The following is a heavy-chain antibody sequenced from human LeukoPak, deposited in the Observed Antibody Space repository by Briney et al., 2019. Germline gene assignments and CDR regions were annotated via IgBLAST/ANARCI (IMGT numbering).Heavy chain of an antibody. V-gene: IGHV3-30*18. CDR2: ISYDGSNK. CDR1: GFTFSSYG. J-gene: IGHJ4*02. D-gene: IGHD2-2*02. CDR3: AKHHCSSTSCYRVFDF. Sequence: GRSLRPSCAASGFTFSSYGMHWVRQAPGKGLEWVAVISYDGSNKYYADSVKGRFTISRDNSKNTLYLQMNSLRAEDTAVYYCAKHHCSSTSCYRVFDFWGQGTLVTVSS.